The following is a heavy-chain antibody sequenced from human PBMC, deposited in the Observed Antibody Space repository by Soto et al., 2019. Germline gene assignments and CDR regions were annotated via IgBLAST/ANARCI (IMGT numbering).Heavy chain of an antibody. CDR1: GFTFDDYS. CDR2: IGRTRKYI. D-gene: IGHD1-20*01. J-gene: IGHJ4*02. Sequence: PGGPLRLSCAASGFTFDDYSMNWVRQAPGKGLEWVSYIGRTRKYIDYAYSVKGRFTVSRDGSKNAVLLQMNGLRDEVTAVYYCARDHNWSVDYWGQGIPVTVSS. CDR3: ARDHNWSVDY. V-gene: IGHV3-48*02.